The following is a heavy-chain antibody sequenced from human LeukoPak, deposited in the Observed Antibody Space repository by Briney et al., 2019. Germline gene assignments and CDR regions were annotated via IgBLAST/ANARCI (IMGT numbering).Heavy chain of an antibody. D-gene: IGHD6-19*01. CDR3: ARDRDNVAVAGEYYFDY. V-gene: IGHV3-11*04. Sequence: GGSLRLSCAASGFTFSDSYMSWIRQAPGKGLEWVSYISSSGSIIYYTDSVKGRFTISRDNAKNSLYLQMNSLRAEDTAVYYCARDRDNVAVAGEYYFDYWGQGTLVTVSS. J-gene: IGHJ4*02. CDR2: ISSSGSII. CDR1: GFTFSDSY.